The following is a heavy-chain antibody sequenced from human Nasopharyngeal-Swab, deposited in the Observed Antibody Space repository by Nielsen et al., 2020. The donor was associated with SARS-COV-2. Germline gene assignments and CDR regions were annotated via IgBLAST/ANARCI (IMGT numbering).Heavy chain of an antibody. CDR2: IYYSGST. Sequence: GSLRLSCTVSGGSISSYYWSWIRQPPGKGLEWIGYIYYSGSTNYNPSLKSRVTMSVDTSKNQFSLKLSSVTAADTTVYYCARDLGYDTDYWGQGTLVTVSS. D-gene: IGHD3-22*01. V-gene: IGHV4-59*12. CDR3: ARDLGYDTDY. J-gene: IGHJ4*02. CDR1: GGSISSYY.